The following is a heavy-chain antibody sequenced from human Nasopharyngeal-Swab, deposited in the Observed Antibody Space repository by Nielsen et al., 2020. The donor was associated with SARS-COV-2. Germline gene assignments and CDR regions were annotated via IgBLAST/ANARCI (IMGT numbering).Heavy chain of an antibody. Sequence: GESLKISCKGSGYRFSTYWIVWVRQMPGRGLEWMGTIHPGDYATRYSPSFQGQATISADKSMNTAHLQWSSLKAADTAMYYCARSSQSYGYEFDFWCQGTLVTVSP. V-gene: IGHV5-51*01. J-gene: IGHJ5*01. D-gene: IGHD3-16*01. CDR1: GYRFSTYW. CDR3: ARSSQSYGYEFDF. CDR2: IHPGDYAT.